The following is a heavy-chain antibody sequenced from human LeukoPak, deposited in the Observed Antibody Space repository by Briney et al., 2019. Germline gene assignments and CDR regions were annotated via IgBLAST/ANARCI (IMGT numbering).Heavy chain of an antibody. V-gene: IGHV4-39*01. D-gene: IGHD6-19*01. Sequence: SETLSLTCTVSGGSISSSSYYWGWIRQPPGKGLEWIGSIYYSGSTYYNPSPKSRVTISVDTSKNQFSLKLSSVTAADTAVYYCARPFSYSSGWYYFDYWGQGTLVTVSS. CDR3: ARPFSYSSGWYYFDY. CDR2: IYYSGST. J-gene: IGHJ4*02. CDR1: GGSISSSSYY.